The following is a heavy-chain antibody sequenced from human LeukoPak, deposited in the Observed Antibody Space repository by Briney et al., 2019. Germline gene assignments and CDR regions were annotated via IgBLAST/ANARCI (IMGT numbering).Heavy chain of an antibody. CDR3: ARVYNGYDWGGYFDY. Sequence: GGSLRLSCAASGFTFSSYAMHWVRQAPGKGLEWVAVISYDGSNKYYADSVKGRFTISRDNSKNTLYLQMNSLRAEDTAVYYCARVYNGYDWGGYFDYWGQGTLVTVSS. D-gene: IGHD5-12*01. V-gene: IGHV3-30-3*01. CDR1: GFTFSSYA. J-gene: IGHJ4*02. CDR2: ISYDGSNK.